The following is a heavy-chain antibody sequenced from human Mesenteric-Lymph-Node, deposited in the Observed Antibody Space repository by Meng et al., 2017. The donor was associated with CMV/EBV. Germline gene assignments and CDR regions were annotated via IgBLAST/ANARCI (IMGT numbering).Heavy chain of an antibody. J-gene: IGHJ5*02. D-gene: IGHD2-8*02. CDR1: GFMFSNYG. V-gene: IGHV3-7*01. Sequence: GESLKISCAASGFMFSNYGMTWVRQAPGQGLEWVANIKKDGSAQYYVDSVKGRFTISRDNAKNSLYLQMNSLRVEDTAVYYCVRRPALEYWDWFDPWGPGTLVTVSS. CDR2: IKKDGSAQ. CDR3: VRRPALEYWDWFDP.